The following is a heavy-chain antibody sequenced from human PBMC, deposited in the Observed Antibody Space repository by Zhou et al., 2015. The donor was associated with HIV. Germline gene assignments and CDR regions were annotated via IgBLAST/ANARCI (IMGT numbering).Heavy chain of an antibody. V-gene: IGHV1-18*01. Sequence: QVQLVQSGAEVKKPGASVKVSCKASGYTFTSYGISWVRQAPGQGLEWMGWISAYNGNTNYAQKLQGRVTMTTDTSTSTAYMELRSLRSDDTAVYYCASDSYGSGSYGYYYYGMDVVGPRDHGHRLL. J-gene: IGHJ6*02. CDR3: ASDSYGSGSYGYYYYGMDV. D-gene: IGHD3-10*01. CDR2: ISAYNGNT. CDR1: GYTFTSYG.